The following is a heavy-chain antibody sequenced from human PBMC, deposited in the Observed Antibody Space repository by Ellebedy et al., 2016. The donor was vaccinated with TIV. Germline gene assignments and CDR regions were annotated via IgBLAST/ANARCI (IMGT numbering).Heavy chain of an antibody. J-gene: IGHJ4*02. CDR3: FTDDYGGC. D-gene: IGHD4-17*01. Sequence: GESLKISCAASGFTSSNAWMHWVRQAPGKGLEWVGRIKRDADGGTTDYAASVKGRFTISRDYSENTVSLHMNSLKTEDTALYYCFTDDYGGCWGQGTLVTVSS. CDR1: GFTSSNAW. CDR2: IKRDADGGTT. V-gene: IGHV3-15*07.